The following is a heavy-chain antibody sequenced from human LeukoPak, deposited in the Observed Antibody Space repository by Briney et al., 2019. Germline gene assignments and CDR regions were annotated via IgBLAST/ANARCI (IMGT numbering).Heavy chain of an antibody. CDR2: IIPILGIA. CDR3: ARDRGYCSGGSCYSPLGY. Sequence: GASVKVSCKASGGTFSSYAISWVRQAPEQGLEWMGRIIPILGIANYAQKFQGRVTITADKSTSTAYMELSSLRSEDTAVYYCARDRGYCSGGSCYSPLGYWGQGTLVTVSS. CDR1: GGTFSSYA. D-gene: IGHD2-15*01. V-gene: IGHV1-69*04. J-gene: IGHJ4*02.